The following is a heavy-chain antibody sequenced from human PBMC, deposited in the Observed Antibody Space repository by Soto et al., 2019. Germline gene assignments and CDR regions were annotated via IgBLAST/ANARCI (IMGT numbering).Heavy chain of an antibody. CDR1: GGSISSYD. CDR3: ARESGDFWSGYGYSYYYGMAV. Sequence: PSETLSLTCTGSGGSISSYDWSWIRQPAGKGLGWIGRIYTSGSTNYNASLKSRATMSVDTSKNKISLKLSSVTAADTAVYYCARESGDFWSGYGYSYYYGMAVWGQGPTVTVP. CDR2: IYTSGST. J-gene: IGHJ6*02. D-gene: IGHD3-3*01. V-gene: IGHV4-4*07.